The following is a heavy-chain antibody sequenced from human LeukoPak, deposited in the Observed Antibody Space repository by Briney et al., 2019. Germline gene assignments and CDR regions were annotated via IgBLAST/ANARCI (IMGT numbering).Heavy chain of an antibody. V-gene: IGHV3-66*01. Sequence: GGSLRLSCAASGFTVSSNYMSWVRQAPGKGLEWVSIIYSGGSTYYADSVKGRFTISRDSSKNILHLQMNTLRAEDTAVYYCAGGPSGYHNTGGQGTLVTVSS. J-gene: IGHJ4*02. CDR3: AGGPSGYHNT. CDR1: GFTVSSNY. CDR2: IYSGGST. D-gene: IGHD5-12*01.